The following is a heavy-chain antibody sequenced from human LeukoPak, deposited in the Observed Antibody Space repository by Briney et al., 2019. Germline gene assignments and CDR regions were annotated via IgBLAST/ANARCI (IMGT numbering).Heavy chain of an antibody. Sequence: GASVKVSCKAYAYTFTDYGLSWVRQAPGQGLEWMGWISAYNGNTNYAQKIQGRVTMTTDTSTTTAYMELRSLTSDDTAVYYCARGPVEQQLVADAFDIWGQGTMVTVSS. J-gene: IGHJ3*02. CDR2: ISAYNGNT. V-gene: IGHV1-18*01. CDR3: ARGPVEQQLVADAFDI. CDR1: AYTFTDYG. D-gene: IGHD6-13*01.